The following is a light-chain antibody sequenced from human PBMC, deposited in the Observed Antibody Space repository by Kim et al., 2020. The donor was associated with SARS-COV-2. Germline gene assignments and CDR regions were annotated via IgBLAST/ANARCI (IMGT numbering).Light chain of an antibody. CDR3: SSYTSSSTPLYV. J-gene: IGLJ1*01. CDR1: SSDVGGYNY. Sequence: SITISCTGTSSDVGGYNYVAWYQQHPGKAPKLMIYDVSKRPSGVSNRFSGSKSGNTASLTISGLQAEDEADYYCSSYTSSSTPLYVFGTGTKVTVL. CDR2: DVS. V-gene: IGLV2-14*04.